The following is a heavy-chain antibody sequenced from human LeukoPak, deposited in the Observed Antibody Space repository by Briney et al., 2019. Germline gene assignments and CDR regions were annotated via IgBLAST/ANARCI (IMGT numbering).Heavy chain of an antibody. Sequence: GSLRLSCAASGFTFSSYAMSWVRQAPGKGLEWVSAISGSGGSTYYADSVKGRFTISRDNSKNTLYLQMNSLRAEDTAVYYCAEGTTMIVVVITSYYYYGMDVWGQGTTVTVSS. CDR3: AEGTTMIVVVITSYYYYGMDV. D-gene: IGHD3-22*01. CDR2: ISGSGGST. J-gene: IGHJ6*02. CDR1: GFTFSSYA. V-gene: IGHV3-23*01.